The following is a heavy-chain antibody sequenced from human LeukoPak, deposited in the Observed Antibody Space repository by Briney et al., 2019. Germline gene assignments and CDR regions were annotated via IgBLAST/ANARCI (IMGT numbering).Heavy chain of an antibody. CDR1: GFTFSTYA. CDR2: ISGSGSIT. CDR3: AKTPWPGGVPAAWFDP. J-gene: IGHJ5*02. Sequence: HSGGSLRLSCAASGFTFSTYAMTWVRQAPGKGLEWVSGISGSGSITYSADSVKGRFTISRDNSKNTLYLQMNSLRAEDTAVYYCAKTPWPGGVPAAWFDPWGQGTLVTVSS. V-gene: IGHV3-23*01. D-gene: IGHD2-2*01.